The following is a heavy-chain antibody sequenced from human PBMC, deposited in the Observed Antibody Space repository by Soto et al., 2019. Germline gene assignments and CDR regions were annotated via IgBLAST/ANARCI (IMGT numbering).Heavy chain of an antibody. CDR2: INDSGNI. D-gene: IGHD3-10*01. Sequence: QVQLQQWGAGLLKPSETLSLTCAVYGGSFSGYQWSWIRQTPGKGLEWIGEINDSGNINYNPSLKSRNTIMVDNRKKPTSMTLSSVIAAVAALYCCPRRIILRFGQLSRRGGYYYNMDVRGKGTTVTVSS. J-gene: IGHJ6*03. V-gene: IGHV4-34*01. CDR1: GGSFSGYQ. CDR3: PRRIILRFGQLSRRGGYYYNMDV.